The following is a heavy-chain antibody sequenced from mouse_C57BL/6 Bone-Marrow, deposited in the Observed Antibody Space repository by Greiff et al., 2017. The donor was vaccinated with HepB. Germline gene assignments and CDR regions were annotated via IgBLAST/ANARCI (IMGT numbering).Heavy chain of an antibody. CDR1: GFSFNTYA. V-gene: IGHV10-1*01. Sequence: EVHLVESGGGLVQPKGSLKLSCAASGFSFNTYAMNWVRQAPGKGLEWVARIRSKSNNYATYYADSVKDRFTISRDDSESMLYLQMNNLKTEDTSMNYCVGLGYGGSYGAMDYWGQGTSVTVSS. CDR2: IRSKSNNYAT. J-gene: IGHJ4*01. CDR3: VGLGYGGSYGAMDY. D-gene: IGHD1-1*01.